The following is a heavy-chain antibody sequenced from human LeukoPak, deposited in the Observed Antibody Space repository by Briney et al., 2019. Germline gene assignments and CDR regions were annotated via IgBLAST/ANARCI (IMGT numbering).Heavy chain of an antibody. V-gene: IGHV3-7*01. J-gene: IGHJ4*02. CDR3: ARLTGTTGFDY. Sequence: GGSLRLSCAASGFPFSSYWMSWVRQAPGKGLEWVANIKQDGSDKYYVDSVKGRFTISRGNAKNSLNLQLNSLRADDTAVYYCARLTGTTGFDYWGQGTLVTVSS. CDR1: GFPFSSYW. CDR2: IKQDGSDK. D-gene: IGHD1-1*01.